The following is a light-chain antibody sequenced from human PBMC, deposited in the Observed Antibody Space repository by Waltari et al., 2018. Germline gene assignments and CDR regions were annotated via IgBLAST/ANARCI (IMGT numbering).Light chain of an antibody. V-gene: IGKV4-1*01. CDR1: QSLFSSSNNS. CDR3: QQYYSSPLT. Sequence: DIVTTQSPDSLAVSLGGRATLNCTSSQSLFSSSNNSLAWFQQKPGQPPKLLISWASTRESWVPDRISGSGSGTDFTLTISRLQAEDVAVYYCQQYYSSPLTFGGGTSVEIK. CDR2: WAS. J-gene: IGKJ4*01.